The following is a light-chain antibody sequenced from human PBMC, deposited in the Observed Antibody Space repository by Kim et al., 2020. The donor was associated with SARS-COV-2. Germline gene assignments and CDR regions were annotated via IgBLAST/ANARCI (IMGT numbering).Light chain of an antibody. Sequence: EIVLTQSPGTLSLSPGERATLSCRASQSISSSYLAWYQQKPGQAPRLLIYDASSRATGIPDRFSGSGSGTDFTLTISRLEPEDFAVYYCQQYGSSVGYTFGQGTKLEI. J-gene: IGKJ2*01. V-gene: IGKV3-20*01. CDR3: QQYGSSVGYT. CDR1: QSISSSY. CDR2: DAS.